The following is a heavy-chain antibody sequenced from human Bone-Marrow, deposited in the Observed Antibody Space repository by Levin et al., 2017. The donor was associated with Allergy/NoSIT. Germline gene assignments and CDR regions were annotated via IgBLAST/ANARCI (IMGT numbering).Heavy chain of an antibody. Sequence: SETLSLTCAVSGGSISSGGYSWSWIRQPPGKGLEWIGYIYHSGSTYYNPSLKSRVTISVDRSKNQFSLKLSSVTAADTAVYYCARGAYYYDSSGNPSDAFDIWGQGTMVTVSS. CDR2: IYHSGST. CDR3: ARGAYYYDSSGNPSDAFDI. V-gene: IGHV4-30-2*01. CDR1: GGSISSGGYS. J-gene: IGHJ3*02. D-gene: IGHD3-22*01.